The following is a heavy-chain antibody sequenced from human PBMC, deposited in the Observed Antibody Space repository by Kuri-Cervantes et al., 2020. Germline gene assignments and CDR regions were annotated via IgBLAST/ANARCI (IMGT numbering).Heavy chain of an antibody. CDR1: GGSFSGYY. D-gene: IGHD3-22*01. CDR3: ARVYDSSGYLGQFDY. V-gene: IGHV4-34*01. CDR2: INHSGST. Sequence: SETLSLTCAVYGGSFSGYYWSWIRQPPGKGLEWIGEINHSGSTNYNPSLKSRVTISVDTSKNQFSLKLSSVTAADTAVYYCARVYDSSGYLGQFDYWGQGTLVPSPQ. J-gene: IGHJ4*02.